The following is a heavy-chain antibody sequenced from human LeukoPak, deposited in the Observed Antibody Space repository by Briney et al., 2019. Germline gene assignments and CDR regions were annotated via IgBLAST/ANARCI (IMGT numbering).Heavy chain of an antibody. D-gene: IGHD3-22*01. CDR1: GFNFRRNG. V-gene: IGHV3-30*02. Sequence: GGSLRLSCAASGFNFRRNGMHWVRQAPGKGLEWLSFIRFDGTKKFYTQSVRGRFTISRDTFINVLYLQMNNLTAEDTAVYYCARDFDDPTGHYYYLPDYWGPGTLVTVSS. J-gene: IGHJ4*02. CDR2: IRFDGTKK. CDR3: ARDFDDPTGHYYYLPDY.